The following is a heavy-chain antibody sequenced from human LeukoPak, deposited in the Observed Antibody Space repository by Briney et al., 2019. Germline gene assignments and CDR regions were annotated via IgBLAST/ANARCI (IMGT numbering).Heavy chain of an antibody. CDR1: GYTLTELS. CDR3: ATEACCSPGNWFDP. V-gene: IGHV1-24*01. Sequence: ASVTVSCTVSGYTLTELSMHWVRQAPGKGLEWMGGFDPEDGETIYAQKFQGRVTMTEDTSTDTAYMELSSLRSEDTAVYYCATEACCSPGNWFDPWGQGTLVTVSS. CDR2: FDPEDGET. D-gene: IGHD2-15*01. J-gene: IGHJ5*02.